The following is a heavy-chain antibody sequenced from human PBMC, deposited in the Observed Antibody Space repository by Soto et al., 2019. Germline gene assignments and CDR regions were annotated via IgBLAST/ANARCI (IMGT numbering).Heavy chain of an antibody. D-gene: IGHD3-22*01. CDR2: ISYDGSEK. J-gene: IGHJ6*02. CDR3: ARLVVAFDYYGMDV. CDR1: GFTFSTYA. V-gene: IGHV3-30-3*01. Sequence: QVQLEESGGGVVQPGTSLRLSCVASGFTFSTYAMEWVRQAPGNGLDWVAVISYDGSEKYYADSVQGRFTISRDNSRSTLSLQMNSLRPEDTAVYFCARLVVAFDYYGMDVWGQGTPVTVSS.